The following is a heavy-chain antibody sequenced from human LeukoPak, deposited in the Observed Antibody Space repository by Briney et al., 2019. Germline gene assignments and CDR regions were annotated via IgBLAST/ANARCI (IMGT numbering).Heavy chain of an antibody. D-gene: IGHD3-16*02. CDR3: AKGSVGGSYRPVDY. V-gene: IGHV3-30*18. CDR2: ISYDGSNK. J-gene: IGHJ4*02. Sequence: GGSLRLSCAASGFTLSSYGMHWVRQAPGKGLEWVAVISYDGSNKYYADSVKGRFTISRDNSKNTLYLQMNSLRAEDTAVYYCAKGSVGGSYRPVDYWGQGTLVTVSS. CDR1: GFTLSSYG.